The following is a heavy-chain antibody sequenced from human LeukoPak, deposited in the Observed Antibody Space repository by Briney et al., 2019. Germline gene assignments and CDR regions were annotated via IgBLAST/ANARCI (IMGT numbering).Heavy chain of an antibody. Sequence: SETLSLTCAVYGGSFSGYYWSWIRQPAGKGLEWIGRLYTSGSTNYNPSLKSRVTMSVDTSKNQFSLKLSSVTAADTAVYYCASAMTAVTTDAFDIWGQGTTVSVSS. V-gene: IGHV4-59*10. CDR1: GGSFSGYY. CDR2: LYTSGST. D-gene: IGHD4-17*01. J-gene: IGHJ3*02. CDR3: ASAMTAVTTDAFDI.